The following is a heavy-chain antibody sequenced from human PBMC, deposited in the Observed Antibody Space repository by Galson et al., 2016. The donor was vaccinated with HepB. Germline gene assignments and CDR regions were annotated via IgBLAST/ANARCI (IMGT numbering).Heavy chain of an antibody. J-gene: IGHJ4*02. Sequence: SLRLSCAASEFAFRNYAMTWVRQAPGKGLEWVAVISFDGSSNHYADSVKGRFTISRDNSKNTVYLQMNSLRADDTAVYYCAKDRVNWNSPHFDYWGQGTLVTVSS. V-gene: IGHV3-30*18. CDR3: AKDRVNWNSPHFDY. CDR1: EFAFRNYA. CDR2: ISFDGSSN. D-gene: IGHD1-7*01.